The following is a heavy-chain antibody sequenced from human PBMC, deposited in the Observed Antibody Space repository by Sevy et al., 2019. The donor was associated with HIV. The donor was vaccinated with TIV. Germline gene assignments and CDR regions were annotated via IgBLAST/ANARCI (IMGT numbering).Heavy chain of an antibody. CDR3: ARDRSSSPRGNYFDY. V-gene: IGHV1-18*01. Sequence: ASVKVSCNASGYTFTSYGISCVRQAPGQGLEWMGWISAYNGNTNDAQKLQGRVTMTTDTSTSTAYMELRSLRSDDTAVYYCARDRSSSPRGNYFDYWGQGTLVTVSS. D-gene: IGHD6-6*01. CDR2: ISAYNGNT. CDR1: GYTFTSYG. J-gene: IGHJ4*02.